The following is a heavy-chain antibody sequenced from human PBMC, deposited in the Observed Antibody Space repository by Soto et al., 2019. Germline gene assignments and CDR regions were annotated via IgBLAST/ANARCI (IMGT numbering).Heavy chain of an antibody. D-gene: IGHD2-2*01. V-gene: IGHV1-18*04. J-gene: IGHJ5*01. CDR1: GYTSADFG. Sequence: ASVKVSCKXSGYTSADFGISWVRQAPGQGLEWMGWVSGNNGASNPAPKVQGRITMTLDTSTGVSYMALRSLRSDDTAIYYCVRDQKYFRVNGNWFDSWGQGTLVTAPQ. CDR2: VSGNNGAS. CDR3: VRDQKYFRVNGNWFDS.